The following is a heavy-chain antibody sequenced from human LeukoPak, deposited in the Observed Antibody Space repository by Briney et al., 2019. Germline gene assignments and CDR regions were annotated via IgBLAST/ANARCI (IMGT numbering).Heavy chain of an antibody. V-gene: IGHV3-23*01. Sequence: GGSLRLSSAASGFTFSSYAMSWVRQAPGKGLEWVSAISGSGGSTYYADSVKGRFTISRDNSKNTLYLQMNSLRAEDTAVYYCAKLQADYVWGSYRYTFDYWGQGTLVTVSS. CDR2: ISGSGGST. D-gene: IGHD3-16*02. CDR3: AKLQADYVWGSYRYTFDY. J-gene: IGHJ4*02. CDR1: GFTFSSYA.